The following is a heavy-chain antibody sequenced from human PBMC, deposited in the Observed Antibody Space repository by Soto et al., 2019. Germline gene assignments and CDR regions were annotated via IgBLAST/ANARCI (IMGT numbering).Heavy chain of an antibody. J-gene: IGHJ4*02. Sequence: QVQLVQSGAEVKKPGSSVKVSCKASGGTFSSYTISWVRQAPGQGLEWMGRIIPILGIANYAQKFQGRVTITADKSTSTAYMELSSLRSEDTAVYYCARDKSQGYSSGPQTYWGQGTLVTVSS. CDR2: IIPILGIA. CDR1: GGTFSSYT. V-gene: IGHV1-69*08. D-gene: IGHD6-19*01. CDR3: ARDKSQGYSSGPQTY.